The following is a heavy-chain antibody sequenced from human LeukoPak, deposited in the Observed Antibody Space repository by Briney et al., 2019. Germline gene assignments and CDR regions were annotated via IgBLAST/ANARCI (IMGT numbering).Heavy chain of an antibody. V-gene: IGHV3-30*18. CDR3: AKIRDPTVTIDY. J-gene: IGHJ4*02. CDR1: GFTFSSYG. CDR2: ISYDGSNK. D-gene: IGHD4-17*01. Sequence: GGSLRLSCAASGFTFSSYGMHWVRQAPGKGLEWVAVISYDGSNKYYADSVKGRFTISRDNSKNTLYLQMNSLRAEDTAVYYCAKIRDPTVTIDYWGQGTLVTVSS.